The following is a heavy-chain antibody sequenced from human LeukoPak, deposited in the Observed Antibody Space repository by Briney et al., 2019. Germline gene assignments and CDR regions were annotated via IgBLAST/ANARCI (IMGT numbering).Heavy chain of an antibody. CDR3: ATVFSGSYSDAFDI. CDR1: GFTFSTSA. V-gene: IGHV1-58*01. Sequence: ASVKVSCKASGFTFSTSAVQWVRQARGQRLEWIGWIVVGSGNTHYALRFQERVTITRDVSTNTAYMELSSLRSEDTAVYYCATVFSGSYSDAFDIWGQGTMVTVSS. CDR2: IVVGSGNT. J-gene: IGHJ3*02. D-gene: IGHD3-10*01.